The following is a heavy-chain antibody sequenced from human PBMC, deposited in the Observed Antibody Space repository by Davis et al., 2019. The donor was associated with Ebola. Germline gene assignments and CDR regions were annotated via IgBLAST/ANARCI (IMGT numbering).Heavy chain of an antibody. CDR1: GFTFSSYS. V-gene: IGHV3-21*01. CDR3: AREGKYRDESRTFDY. CDR2: ISSSSYFI. J-gene: IGHJ4*02. Sequence: GESLKISCAASGFTFSSYSMNWVRQAPGKGLEWVSSISSSSYFIYYADSLKGRFTISRDNAKNSLSLQMNSLRAEDTAVYYCAREGKYRDESRTFDYWGQGTLVTVSS. D-gene: IGHD2-2*01.